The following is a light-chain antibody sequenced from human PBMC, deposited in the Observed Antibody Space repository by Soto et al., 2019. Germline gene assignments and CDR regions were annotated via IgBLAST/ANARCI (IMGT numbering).Light chain of an antibody. CDR2: RNN. CDR1: SSNIGSNY. V-gene: IGLV1-47*01. CDR3: AAWDDNLGGV. Sequence: QSALTQPPSASGTPGQRVTISCSGGSSNIGSNYLYWYQQLPGTAPKLLIYRNNQRPSGVPDRFSGSKSGTSASLAISGFRSEDEADYYCAAWDDNLGGVFGGGTKLTVL. J-gene: IGLJ3*02.